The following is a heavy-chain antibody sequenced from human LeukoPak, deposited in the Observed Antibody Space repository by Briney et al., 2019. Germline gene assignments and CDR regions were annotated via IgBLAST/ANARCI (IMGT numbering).Heavy chain of an antibody. Sequence: GGSLRLSCAASGFTFSSYSFNWVRQAPGKGLEWVSSISSSSDYIYYADSVKGRFSISRDNAKNSLFLQMNSLRAEDAAVYFCAKAPVTSCRGAYCYPFDSWGQGTLVTVSS. V-gene: IGHV3-21*04. CDR3: AKAPVTSCRGAYCYPFDS. CDR2: ISSSSDYI. D-gene: IGHD2-21*01. CDR1: GFTFSSYS. J-gene: IGHJ4*02.